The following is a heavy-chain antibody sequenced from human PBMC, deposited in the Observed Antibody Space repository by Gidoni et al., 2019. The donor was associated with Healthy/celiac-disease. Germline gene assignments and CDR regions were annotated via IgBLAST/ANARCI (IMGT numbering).Heavy chain of an antibody. CDR2: ISSSSSYI. CDR1: GFTFSSYS. D-gene: IGHD6-6*01. CDR3: ARGGPPYSSSSTLDY. V-gene: IGHV3-21*01. J-gene: IGHJ4*02. Sequence: EVQLVESGGGLVKPGGSLRLSCAASGFTFSSYSMNWVRQAPGKGLEWVSSISSSSSYIYYADSVKGRFTISRDNAKNSLYLQMNSLRAEDTAVYYCARGGPPYSSSSTLDYWGQGTLVTVSS.